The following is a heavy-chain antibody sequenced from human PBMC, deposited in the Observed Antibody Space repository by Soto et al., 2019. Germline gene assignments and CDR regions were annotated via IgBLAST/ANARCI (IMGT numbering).Heavy chain of an antibody. CDR1: GYSFTNYW. V-gene: IGHV5-51*01. CDR3: ARPKEIGSGNCYDY. Sequence: PGESLKISCKGSGYSFTNYWIAWVRQMPGKGLEWMGIIYPGDSDTRYSPSFQGQVTISADKSISTAYLQWSSLKASDSAMYYCARPKEIGSGNCYDYWAQGTLVTVSS. J-gene: IGHJ4*02. CDR2: IYPGDSDT. D-gene: IGHD1-26*01.